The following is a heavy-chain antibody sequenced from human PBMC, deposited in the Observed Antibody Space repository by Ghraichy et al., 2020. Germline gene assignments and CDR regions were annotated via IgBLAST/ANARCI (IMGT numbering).Heavy chain of an antibody. J-gene: IGHJ4*02. CDR3: ARGLRSSSSQGTTFDY. V-gene: IGHV4-59*02. Sequence: SETLSLTCTVSGGSVRSYYWSWIRQPPGRGLEWIAYIYHTGTTNCNPSLKRRVSISLETSKNQFSLNLTSVTAADTALYYCARGLRSSSSQGTTFDYWGQGTLVTVSS. CDR2: IYHTGTT. CDR1: GGSVRSYY. D-gene: IGHD6-6*01.